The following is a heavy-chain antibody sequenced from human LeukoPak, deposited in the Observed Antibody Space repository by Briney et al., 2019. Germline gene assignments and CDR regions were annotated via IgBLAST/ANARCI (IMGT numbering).Heavy chain of an antibody. CDR2: INHSGST. Sequence: PSETLSLTCAVYGGSFSGYYWSWIRQPPGKGLEWIGEINHSGSTNYNPSLKSRVTISVDTSKNQFSLKLSSVTAADTAVYYCARGGRGYSYGYKDYYYYYYMDVWGKGTTVTVSS. CDR1: GGSFSGYY. D-gene: IGHD5-18*01. CDR3: ARGGRGYSYGYKDYYYYYYMDV. V-gene: IGHV4-34*01. J-gene: IGHJ6*03.